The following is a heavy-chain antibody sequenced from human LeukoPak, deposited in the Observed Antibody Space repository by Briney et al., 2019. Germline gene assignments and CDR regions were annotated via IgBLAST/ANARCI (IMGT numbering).Heavy chain of an antibody. CDR2: ISGSGGTT. J-gene: IGHJ4*02. Sequence: GGSLRLSCAASGFTFSSFAMSWVRQAPGMGLEWVSVISGSGGTTFYADSVKGRFTISRDNSKNTLYLQMNSLRAEDTAVYYCAVSVTTAPGVDFDYWGQGTLVTVSS. CDR3: AVSVTTAPGVDFDY. V-gene: IGHV3-23*01. D-gene: IGHD4-17*01. CDR1: GFTFSSFA.